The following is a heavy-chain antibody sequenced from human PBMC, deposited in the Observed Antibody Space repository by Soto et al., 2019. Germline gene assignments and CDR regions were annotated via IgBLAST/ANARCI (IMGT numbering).Heavy chain of an antibody. Sequence: QITVKESGLTLVKPTQTLTLTCTFSGFSLSTNGMGVGWIRQSPGKALEWLALIYWDDDKRYSPSLRSRLTISQYTSKNQVDLTMTNMDPVDTATYYCARLTRGVYDLDRLWEQFDYGGQGTLVTVSS. CDR2: IYWDDDK. J-gene: IGHJ4*02. CDR1: GFSLSTNGMG. V-gene: IGHV2-5*02. D-gene: IGHD5-12*01. CDR3: ARLTRGVYDLDRLWEQFDY.